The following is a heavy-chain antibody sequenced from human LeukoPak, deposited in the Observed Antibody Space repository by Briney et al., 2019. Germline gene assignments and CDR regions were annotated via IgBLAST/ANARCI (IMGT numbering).Heavy chain of an antibody. J-gene: IGHJ4*02. Sequence: GGSLRLSCSASGFTFSTYAMHWVRQAPGKGLEYVSVINGSGYRTYYADSVKGRFTISRDNSKNKVYLQMSSLRVEDTAVYYCVLVVASDRYFGYWGQGTLVTVSS. CDR2: INGSGYRT. CDR1: GFTFSTYA. D-gene: IGHD2-15*01. V-gene: IGHV3-64D*06. CDR3: VLVVASDRYFGY.